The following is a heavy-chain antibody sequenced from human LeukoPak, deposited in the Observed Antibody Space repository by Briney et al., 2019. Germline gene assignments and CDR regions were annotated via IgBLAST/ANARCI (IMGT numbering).Heavy chain of an antibody. CDR2: IYYSGST. V-gene: IGHV4-59*01. Sequence: SETLSLTCTVSGGSISSYYWSWIRQPPGKGLEWIGYIYYSGSTNYNPSLKSRVTISVDTSKNQFSLKLSSVTAADTAVYYCARARGGPVGATNYYYYMDVWGKGTTVTVSS. CDR1: GGSISSYY. D-gene: IGHD1-26*01. CDR3: ARARGGPVGATNYYYYMDV. J-gene: IGHJ6*03.